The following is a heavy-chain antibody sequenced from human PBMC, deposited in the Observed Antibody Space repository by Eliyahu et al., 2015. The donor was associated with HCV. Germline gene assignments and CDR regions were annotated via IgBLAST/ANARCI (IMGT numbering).Heavy chain of an antibody. D-gene: IGHD6-19*01. CDR2: SHYSGST. J-gene: IGHJ5*02. CDR3: ASGGGGIAVAGTGGWFDP. V-gene: IGHV4-59*01. Sequence: QVQLQESGPGLVKPSETLSLTXXVXGGSITTYYWSWIRXTPGKGLEWIGYSHYSGSTNYNPXLKSXVXISVDTSKXQFSLNLTSVTAADTAVYYCASGGGGIAVAGTGGWFDPWGQGTLVTVSS. CDR1: GGSITTYY.